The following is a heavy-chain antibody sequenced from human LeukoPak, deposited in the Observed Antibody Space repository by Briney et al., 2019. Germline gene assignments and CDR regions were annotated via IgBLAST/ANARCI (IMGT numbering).Heavy chain of an antibody. CDR1: GGSISSSCYY. V-gene: IGHV4-39*01. J-gene: IGHJ6*03. CDR2: IYYSGST. CDR3: ARLPIMAYYYMDV. Sequence: SETLSLTCTVSGGSISSSCYYWGWIRQPPGKGLEWFGSIYYSGSTYYNPSLKSRVTISVDTSKNQFSLKLSSVTAADTAVYYCARLPIMAYYYMDVWGKGTTVTVSS. D-gene: IGHD3-16*01.